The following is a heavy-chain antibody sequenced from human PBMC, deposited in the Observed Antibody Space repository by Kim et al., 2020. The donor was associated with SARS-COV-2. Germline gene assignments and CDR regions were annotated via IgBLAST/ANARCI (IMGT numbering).Heavy chain of an antibody. CDR3: AKGGGGDHGY. CDR1: GFTFSSSA. D-gene: IGHD2-21*01. Sequence: GGSLRLSCVASGFTFSSSALCWVRQAPGKGLEWVSSISADAGRTDSAGSVEGRCFISRDRSRNTLSLQMNSMRPEDTAVYYCAKGGGGDHGYWGQGTLVTVS. CDR2: ISADAGRT. J-gene: IGHJ4*02. V-gene: IGHV3-23*01.